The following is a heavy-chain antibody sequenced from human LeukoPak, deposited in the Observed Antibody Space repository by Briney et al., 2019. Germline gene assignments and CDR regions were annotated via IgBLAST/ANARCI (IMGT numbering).Heavy chain of an antibody. CDR3: ARKGTGLAFDV. J-gene: IGHJ3*01. D-gene: IGHD3-10*01. CDR1: DYTFTSYG. V-gene: IGHV1-18*04. CDR2: ISANNGDT. Sequence: GASVKVTCKASDYTFTSYGISWVRQAPGQGLEYMGWISANNGDTSYPQKVQGRVIMTTDTSTTTAYMELRSLRSDDTAVYYCARKGTGLAFDVWGQGTMVTVSS.